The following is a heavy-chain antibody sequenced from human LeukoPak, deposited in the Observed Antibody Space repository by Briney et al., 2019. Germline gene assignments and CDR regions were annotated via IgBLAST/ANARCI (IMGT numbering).Heavy chain of an antibody. CDR3: ARAPLPHSSGYYFDY. D-gene: IGHD6-19*01. CDR2: TYYRTKWHN. V-gene: IGHV6-1*01. CDR1: GDSVSSNSAA. J-gene: IGHJ4*02. Sequence: PSQTLSLTCAISGDSVSSNSAAWNWTRQSPSRGLEWLGKTYYRTKWHNDYAVSVKSRITINPDTSKNQFSLQPNSVTPEDTAVYYCARAPLPHSSGYYFDYWGQGTLVTVSS.